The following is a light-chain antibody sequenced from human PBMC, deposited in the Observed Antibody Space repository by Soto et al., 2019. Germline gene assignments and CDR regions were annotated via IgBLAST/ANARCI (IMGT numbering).Light chain of an antibody. CDR2: DVS. CDR3: SLYTSSSTVV. J-gene: IGLJ2*01. V-gene: IGLV2-14*01. Sequence: QSALTQPASVSGSPGQSITISCTGTSSDVGGYNYVSWYQQHPGKAPKLMIYDVSNRPSWVSNRFSGSKSGNTASLTISGLQAEDEADYYCSLYTSSSTVVFGGGTKVTVL. CDR1: SSDVGGYNY.